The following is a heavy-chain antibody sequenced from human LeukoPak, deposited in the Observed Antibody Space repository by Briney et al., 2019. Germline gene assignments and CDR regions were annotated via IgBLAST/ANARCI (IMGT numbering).Heavy chain of an antibody. CDR1: GGSISSGGYY. CDR3: ARLGDYCSSTRCYHYYFDY. Sequence: SETLSLTCIVSGGSISSGGYYWSWIRQHPGKGLEWIGYIYYSGSTYYNPSLRSRITISIDTSKNQFSLRLNSVTAADTAVYYCARLGDYCSSTRCYHYYFDYWGQGTLVTVSS. CDR2: IYYSGST. J-gene: IGHJ4*02. V-gene: IGHV4-31*02. D-gene: IGHD2-2*01.